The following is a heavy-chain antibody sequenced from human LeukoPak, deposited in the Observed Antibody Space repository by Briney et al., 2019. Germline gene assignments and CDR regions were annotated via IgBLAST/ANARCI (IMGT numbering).Heavy chain of an antibody. D-gene: IGHD1-1*01. CDR2: ISSNGGST. V-gene: IGHV3-64*01. CDR1: GFTFSSYT. CDR3: AREVNWRFDY. Sequence: PGGSLRLSCAVSGFTFSSYTMYWVRQAPGKGLEYVSAISSNGGSTYYANSVKGRFTISRDNSKNTLYLQMGSLRGEDMAVYYCAREVNWRFDYWGQGTLVTVSS. J-gene: IGHJ4*02.